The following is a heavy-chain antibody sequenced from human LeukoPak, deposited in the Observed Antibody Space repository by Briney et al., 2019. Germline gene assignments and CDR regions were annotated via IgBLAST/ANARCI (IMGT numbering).Heavy chain of an antibody. Sequence: GASVKVPCKASGYTFTGYYMHWVRQAPGQGLEWMGRINPNSGGTNYAQKFQGRVTMTRDTSISTAYMELSRLRSDDTAVYYCARVPYYYDSSATYDYWGQGTLVTVSS. CDR2: INPNSGGT. D-gene: IGHD3-22*01. CDR1: GYTFTGYY. V-gene: IGHV1-2*06. CDR3: ARVPYYYDSSATYDY. J-gene: IGHJ4*02.